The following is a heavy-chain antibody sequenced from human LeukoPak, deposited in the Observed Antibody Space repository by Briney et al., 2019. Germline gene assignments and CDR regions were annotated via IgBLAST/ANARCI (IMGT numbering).Heavy chain of an antibody. CDR3: ARIADYSLNWYFDL. D-gene: IGHD4-11*01. V-gene: IGHV1-18*01. Sequence: ASVKVSCKASGGTFSSYAISWVRQAPGQGLEWLGWISAYNGDTKYAQKVQGRATMTTDTSTSTAYMDLRSLRSDDTAVYYCARIADYSLNWYFDLWGRGTLVTVSS. J-gene: IGHJ2*01. CDR1: GGTFSSYA. CDR2: ISAYNGDT.